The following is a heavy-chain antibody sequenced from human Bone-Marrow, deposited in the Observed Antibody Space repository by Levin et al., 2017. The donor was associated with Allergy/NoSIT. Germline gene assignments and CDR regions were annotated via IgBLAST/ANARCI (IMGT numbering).Heavy chain of an antibody. D-gene: IGHD2-15*01. J-gene: IGHJ2*01. V-gene: IGHV4-31*03. CDR2: IYYSGTT. CDR1: GGSISSGVYY. Sequence: SETLSLTCTVSGGSISSGVYYWSWIRQHPGKGLEWIGYIYYSGTTYYNPSLKSRVTMSVDTSKNQFSLKLSSVTAADTALYYCARDPSRGCTGGSCYWYFDLWGRGTLVTVSS. CDR3: ARDPSRGCTGGSCYWYFDL.